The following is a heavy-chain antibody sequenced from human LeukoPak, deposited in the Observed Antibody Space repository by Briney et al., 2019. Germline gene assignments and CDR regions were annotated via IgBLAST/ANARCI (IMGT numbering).Heavy chain of an antibody. Sequence: GGPLRLSCAASGFTFRRHATRSVRQAPAQLLDLDSAISGSGGSTSYADSVKGRFSISRDNSKNTLYLQRNSLRAEDTAVYYCAKDPAGYYGSGSYHFDYWGQGTLVTVSS. CDR3: AKDPAGYYGSGSYHFDY. D-gene: IGHD3-10*01. J-gene: IGHJ4*02. CDR2: ISGSGGST. V-gene: IGHV3-23*01. CDR1: GFTFRRHA.